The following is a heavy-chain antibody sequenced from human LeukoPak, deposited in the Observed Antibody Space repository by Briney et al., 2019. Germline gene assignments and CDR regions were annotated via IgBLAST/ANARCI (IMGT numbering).Heavy chain of an antibody. CDR2: LYYSGST. V-gene: IGHV4-30-4*01. CDR1: GGSISSGDYY. Sequence: ASETLSLTCTVSGGSISSGDYYWSWIRQPPGKGLEWIGYLYYSGSTYYNPSLESRVTISVDTSKNQFSLRLSSVTAADTAVYYCAREHYTSGWYIRDWGQGTLVTVSS. D-gene: IGHD6-19*01. CDR3: AREHYTSGWYIRD. J-gene: IGHJ4*02.